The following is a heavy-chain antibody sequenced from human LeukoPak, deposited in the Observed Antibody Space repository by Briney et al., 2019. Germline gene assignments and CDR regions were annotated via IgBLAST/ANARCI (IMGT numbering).Heavy chain of an antibody. CDR2: IYHSGST. Sequence: PSDPLSLTCTVSGYSISRGYYWGRIRQPPGKGLEWIGSIYHSGSTYYNPSLKSRVTISVDTSKNQFSLELSTVTAADTAVYYCARGAWCGDQEAICWGQGTLATVSS. V-gene: IGHV4-38-2*02. CDR3: ARGAWCGDQEAIC. D-gene: IGHD3-10*01. CDR1: GYSISRGYY. J-gene: IGHJ4*02.